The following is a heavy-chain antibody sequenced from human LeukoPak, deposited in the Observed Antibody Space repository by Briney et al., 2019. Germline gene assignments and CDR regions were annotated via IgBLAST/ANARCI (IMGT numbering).Heavy chain of an antibody. CDR3: ARDMGWLQPLEYFQH. CDR1: GGSFSGYY. CDR2: INHSGST. V-gene: IGHV4-34*01. J-gene: IGHJ1*01. D-gene: IGHD5-24*01. Sequence: PSETLSLTCAVYGGSFSGYYWSWIRQPPGKGLEWIGEINHSGSTNYNPSLKSRVTISVDTSKNQFSLKLSSVTAADTAVYYCARDMGWLQPLEYFQHWGQGTLVTVSS.